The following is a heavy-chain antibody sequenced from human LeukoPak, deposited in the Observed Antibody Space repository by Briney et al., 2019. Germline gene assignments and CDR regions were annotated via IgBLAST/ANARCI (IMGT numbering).Heavy chain of an antibody. CDR2: INNDGTT. Sequence: GGPLRLSCAASGFAFSSYEMSWVRQAPGKGLEWVSTINNDGTTHYADSVKGRFTISRDNSKNTLYLQMNSLRAEDTAIYYCAHRTGFDYWGQGTLVTVSS. CDR1: GFAFSSYE. D-gene: IGHD1-1*01. J-gene: IGHJ4*02. V-gene: IGHV3-23*01. CDR3: AHRTGFDY.